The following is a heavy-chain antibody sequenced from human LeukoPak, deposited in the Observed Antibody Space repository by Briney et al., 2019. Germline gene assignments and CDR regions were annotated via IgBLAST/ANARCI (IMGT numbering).Heavy chain of an antibody. V-gene: IGHV1-46*01. CDR3: ARGGTDYYDSSGYFGY. CDR2: INPSGGST. Sequence: GASVKVSCKASGYTFTSYYMHWVRQAPGQGLEWVGIINPSGGSTSYAQKFQGRVTMTRDMSTSTVYMELSSLRSEDTAVYYCARGGTDYYDSSGYFGYWGQATLVTVSA. J-gene: IGHJ4*02. D-gene: IGHD3-22*01. CDR1: GYTFTSYY.